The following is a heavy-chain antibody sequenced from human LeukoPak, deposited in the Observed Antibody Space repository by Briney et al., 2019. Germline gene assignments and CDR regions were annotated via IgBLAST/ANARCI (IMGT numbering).Heavy chain of an antibody. CDR2: IKSKTDGGTT. D-gene: IGHD6-6*01. CDR3: TTGPAAWQLPYYDY. V-gene: IGHV3-15*01. J-gene: IGHJ4*02. CDR1: GFTFSNAW. Sequence: GGSLRLSCAASGFTFSNAWMSWVRQAPGKGLEWVGRIKSKTDGGTTDYAAPVKGRFTISRDDSKNTLYLQMNSLKTEDTAVYYCTTGPAAWQLPYYDYWGQGTLVTVSS.